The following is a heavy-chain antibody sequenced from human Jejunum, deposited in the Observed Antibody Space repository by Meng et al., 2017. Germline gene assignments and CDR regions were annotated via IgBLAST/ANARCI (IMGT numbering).Heavy chain of an antibody. V-gene: IGHV3-13*01. CDR2: IGKPGDT. CDR3: ARESMDTDSSGWYDWYFDL. D-gene: IGHD6-19*01. Sequence: GESLKISCEASGFTFSNYDFHWVRQTPGKGLQWVSAIGKPGDTYYPGSVKGRFTMSRANAKNSVYLQMNSLTAGDTAVYYCARESMDTDSSGWYDWYFDLWGRGTLVTVSS. CDR1: GFTFSNYD. J-gene: IGHJ2*01.